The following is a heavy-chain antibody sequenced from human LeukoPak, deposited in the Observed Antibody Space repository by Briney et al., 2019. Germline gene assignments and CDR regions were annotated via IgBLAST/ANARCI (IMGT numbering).Heavy chain of an antibody. D-gene: IGHD3-16*01. CDR2: ISAYNGNT. CDR1: GYTFTSYG. Sequence: ASVKVSCKASGYTFTSYGISWVRQATGQGLEWMEWISAYNGNTNYAQKLQGRVTMTTDTSTSTAYMELRSLRSDDTAVYYCARDPTPISKVGIGGYYYYMDVWGKGTTVTVSS. J-gene: IGHJ6*03. CDR3: ARDPTPISKVGIGGYYYYMDV. V-gene: IGHV1-18*01.